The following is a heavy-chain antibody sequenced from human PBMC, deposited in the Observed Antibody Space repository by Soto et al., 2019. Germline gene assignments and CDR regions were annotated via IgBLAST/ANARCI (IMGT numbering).Heavy chain of an antibody. CDR2: IIPLFATS. J-gene: IGHJ4*02. V-gene: IGHV1-69*13. CDR1: GGRFSNYA. Sequence: ASVNVSRKGSGGRFSNYAITWVRQAPGQGHAWMGRIIPLFATSNYAQKFLRRLTFTAAESAGTAYMELSSQRAEDTAVYYCAAVIPHTPYNSPHYCDHWGQGTLVTVSS. CDR3: AAVIPHTPYNSPHYCDH. D-gene: IGHD1-20*01.